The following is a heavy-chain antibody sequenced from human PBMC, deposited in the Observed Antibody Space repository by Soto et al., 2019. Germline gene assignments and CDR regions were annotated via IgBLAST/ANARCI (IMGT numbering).Heavy chain of an antibody. V-gene: IGHV3-33*01. CDR3: ARDFYDSSGFGAFDI. CDR2: IWYDGSNK. J-gene: IGHJ3*02. CDR1: GFTFSSYG. D-gene: IGHD3-22*01. Sequence: GGSLRLSCAASGFTFSSYGMHWVRQAPGKGLEWVAVIWYDGSNKYYADSVKGRFTISRDNSKNTLYLQMNSLRAEDTAVYYCARDFYDSSGFGAFDIWGQGTMVTVSS.